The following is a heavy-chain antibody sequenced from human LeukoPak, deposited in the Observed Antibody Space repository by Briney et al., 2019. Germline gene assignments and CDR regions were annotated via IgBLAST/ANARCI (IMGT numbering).Heavy chain of an antibody. J-gene: IGHJ3*02. CDR1: GFTFSSYA. D-gene: IGHD6-19*01. CDR3: AIPVAGTDAFDI. V-gene: IGHV4-39*01. Sequence: GSLRLSCAASGFTFSSYAMSWVRQPPGKGLEWIGSIYYSGSTYYNPSLKSRVTISVDTSKNQFSLKLSSVTAADTAVYYCAIPVAGTDAFDIWGQGTMVTVSS. CDR2: IYYSGST.